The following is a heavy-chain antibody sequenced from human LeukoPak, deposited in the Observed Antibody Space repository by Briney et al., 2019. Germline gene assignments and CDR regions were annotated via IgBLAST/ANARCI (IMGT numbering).Heavy chain of an antibody. D-gene: IGHD2-2*01. CDR2: IYYNGST. CDR3: ARRGAQLNWFDP. J-gene: IGHJ5*02. V-gene: IGHV4-59*08. Sequence: SETLSLTCSVSDGSISFYYWSWIRQPPGKGLEWIGYIYYNGSTNSNASLKSRVTMSLDTSKNQFFLKLSSVTAADTGVYYCARRGAQLNWFDPWGQGTLVTVSS. CDR1: DGSISFYY.